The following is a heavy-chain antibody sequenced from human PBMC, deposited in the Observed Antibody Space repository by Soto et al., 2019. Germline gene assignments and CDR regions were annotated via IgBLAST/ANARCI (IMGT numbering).Heavy chain of an antibody. Sequence: HPGGSLRLSCTASGFTVSSNYMSWVRQAPGKGLEWVSVLYSGGSTYYADSVKGRFTISRDNSKNTLYLQMNSLRAEDTAVYYCARPPNYYDSSGYYGYWGQGTPVTVSS. CDR3: ARPPNYYDSSGYYGY. J-gene: IGHJ4*02. CDR1: GFTVSSNY. V-gene: IGHV3-53*01. CDR2: LYSGGST. D-gene: IGHD3-22*01.